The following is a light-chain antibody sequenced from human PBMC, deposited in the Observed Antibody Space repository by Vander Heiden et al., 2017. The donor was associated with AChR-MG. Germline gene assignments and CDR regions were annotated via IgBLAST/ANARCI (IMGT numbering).Light chain of an antibody. CDR3: QQYNNSPWT. CDR2: KAS. V-gene: IGKV1-5*03. Sequence: DIQMTQSPSTPSAAVGDRVTITCRASQSISTWLAWYQQKPGKAPNLLIYKASRLESEVPSRFSGSGSGTEFTLTISSLQPDDFATYYCQQYNNSPWTFGQGTKVEI. J-gene: IGKJ1*01. CDR1: QSISTW.